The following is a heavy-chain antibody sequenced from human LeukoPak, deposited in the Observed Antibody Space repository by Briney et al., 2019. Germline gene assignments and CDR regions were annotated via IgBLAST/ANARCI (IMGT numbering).Heavy chain of an antibody. J-gene: IGHJ4*02. CDR2: IYYSGST. CDR3: ARAGYCSGGSCWYYFDY. V-gene: IGHV4-59*08. D-gene: IGHD2-15*01. CDR1: GGSISSYY. Sequence: SETLSLTCTVSGGSISSYYWSWIRQPPGKGLEWIGYIYYSGSTNYNPSLKSRVTISVDTSKNQFSLKLSSVTAADTAVYYCARAGYCSGGSCWYYFDYWGQGTLVTVSS.